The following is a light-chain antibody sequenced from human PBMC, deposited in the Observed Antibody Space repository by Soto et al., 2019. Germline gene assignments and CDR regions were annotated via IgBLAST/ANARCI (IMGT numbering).Light chain of an antibody. V-gene: IGKV3-20*01. J-gene: IGKJ4*01. CDR1: QSISSSY. CDR2: SAS. CDR3: QQYGTSLT. Sequence: EIVLTQSPGTLSLSPGERATLSCRASQSISSSYLAWYQQNPGQSPRLFIYSASSRATGIPDRFSGSGSGADFTLTISRLQPEDFAVYYCQQYGTSLTVGGGTKVEIK.